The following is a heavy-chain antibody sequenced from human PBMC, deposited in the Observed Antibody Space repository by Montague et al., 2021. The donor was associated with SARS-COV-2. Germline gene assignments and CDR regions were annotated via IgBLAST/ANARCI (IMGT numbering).Heavy chain of an antibody. Sequence: SETLSLTCAVYGESFSGFFWSWIRQPPGKGLEWIAEINDRGVTNYNYNPSLGSRVTISADTSKNQFSLKLRSVTAADTAVYYCARWDPQTLTVISLRGKSANDYRGQGTLVTVPS. CDR1: GESFSGFF. V-gene: IGHV4-34*01. J-gene: IGHJ4*02. CDR3: ARWDPQTLTVISLRGKSANDY. D-gene: IGHD4-11*01. CDR2: INDRGVTNY.